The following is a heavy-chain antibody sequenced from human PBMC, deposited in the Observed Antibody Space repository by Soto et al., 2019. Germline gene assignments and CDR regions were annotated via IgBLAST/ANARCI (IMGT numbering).Heavy chain of an antibody. V-gene: IGHV3-74*01. D-gene: IGHD2-15*01. Sequence: LRLSCAASGFTFSDYWMYWVRQVPGKGLVWVSRINSDGTKTTYGDSVKGRFTISRDNAKNTLYLQMNSLRADDTAVYYCARAHSGPDWGQGTLVTVSS. CDR2: INSDGTKT. J-gene: IGHJ4*02. CDR1: GFTFSDYW. CDR3: ARAHSGPD.